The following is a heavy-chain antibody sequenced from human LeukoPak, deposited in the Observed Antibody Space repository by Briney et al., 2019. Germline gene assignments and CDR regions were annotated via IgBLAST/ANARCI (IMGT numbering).Heavy chain of an antibody. V-gene: IGHV4-34*01. CDR2: INHSGST. D-gene: IGHD5-18*01. Sequence: PSETLSLTCAVYGGSFSGYYWSWIRQPPGKGLGWIGEINHSGSTNYNPSLKSRVTVSFDTSKNQFSLSLTSVTAADTAVYYCTKRRGYSFGFDYYYMDVWGKGTTVTISS. CDR1: GGSFSGYY. CDR3: TKRRGYSFGFDYYYMDV. J-gene: IGHJ6*03.